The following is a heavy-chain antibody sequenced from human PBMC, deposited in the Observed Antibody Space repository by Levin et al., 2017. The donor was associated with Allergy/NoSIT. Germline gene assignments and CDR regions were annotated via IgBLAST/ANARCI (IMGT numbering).Heavy chain of an antibody. J-gene: IGHJ6*02. D-gene: IGHD4-11*01. CDR2: ISSTSSYI. CDR1: GFTFSSYS. CDR3: ARGPVYTVTRGLYGMDV. V-gene: IGHV3-21*01. Sequence: GESLKISCAASGFTFSSYSMNWVRQAPGKGLEWVSSISSTSSYIYNADSVKGRFTISRDNAKNSLYLQMNSLRAEDTAVYYCARGPVYTVTRGLYGMDVWGQGTTVTVSS.